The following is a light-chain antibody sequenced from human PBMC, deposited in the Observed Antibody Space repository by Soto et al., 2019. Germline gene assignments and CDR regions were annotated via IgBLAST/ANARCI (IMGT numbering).Light chain of an antibody. CDR3: SSYTTATTRV. CDR1: SSDVGAYNY. V-gene: IGLV2-14*01. CDR2: DVS. Sequence: QSALTQPASVSGSPGQSITISCTGTSSDVGAYNYVSWYQQHPGKAPKLMIFDVSNRPSGVSNRFSGSKSGNTASLTISGLQAEDEADYYCSSYTTATTRVFGRGTKLTVL. J-gene: IGLJ3*02.